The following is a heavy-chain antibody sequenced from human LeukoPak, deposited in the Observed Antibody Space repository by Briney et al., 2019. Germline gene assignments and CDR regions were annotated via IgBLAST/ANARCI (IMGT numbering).Heavy chain of an antibody. CDR3: TRTGDSTGYTYYYDY. Sequence: GGSLSLSSAASGFTFTYHWMHWVRQAPGKGLMWVSRVNGDGSSTSYADSVEGRFTISRDNAKNTVYLQMNSMRVEDSAVYYCTRTGDSTGYTYYYDYWGQGTLVTVSS. J-gene: IGHJ4*02. V-gene: IGHV3-74*01. CDR1: GFTFTYHW. D-gene: IGHD6-19*01. CDR2: VNGDGSST.